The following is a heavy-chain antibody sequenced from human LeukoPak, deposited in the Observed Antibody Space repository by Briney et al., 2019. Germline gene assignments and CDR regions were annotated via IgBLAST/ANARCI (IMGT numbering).Heavy chain of an antibody. CDR1: GGSISPYY. CDR3: ARARGYCSSTSCSLDFGY. CDR2: IYYSGST. Sequence: SETLSHTCTVSGGSISPYYWSWIRQPPGKGLEWIGYIYYSGSTNYNPSLKSRVTISVDTSKNQFSLRLSSVTAADTAVYYCARARGYCSSTSCSLDFGYWGQGTLVTVSS. J-gene: IGHJ4*02. D-gene: IGHD2-2*01. V-gene: IGHV4-59*01.